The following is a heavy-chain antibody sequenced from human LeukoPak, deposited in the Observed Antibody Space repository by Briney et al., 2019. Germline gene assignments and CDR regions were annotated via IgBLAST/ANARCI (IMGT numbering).Heavy chain of an antibody. D-gene: IGHD6-19*01. J-gene: IGHJ5*02. CDR2: INHSGST. V-gene: IGHV4-34*01. CDR1: GGSFSGYY. Sequence: SETLSLTCAVYGGSFSGYYWSWIRQPPGKGLEWIGEINHSGSTNYNPSLKSRVTISVDTSKNQFSLKLSSVTAADTAVYYCASGGIAVAGTKSFDPWGQGTLVTVSS. CDR3: ASGGIAVAGTKSFDP.